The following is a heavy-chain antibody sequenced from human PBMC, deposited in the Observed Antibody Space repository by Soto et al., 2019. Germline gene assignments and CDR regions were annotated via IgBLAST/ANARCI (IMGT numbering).Heavy chain of an antibody. D-gene: IGHD6-19*01. J-gene: IGHJ3*02. CDR3: ANLAGGWYEAFGI. Sequence: EVQLLESGGGLVQPGGSLRLSCAASGFTFSSYAMTWVRQAPGKGLEWVSSISGSGGSAYYADSVKGRFTISRDNSKNTLDRQINSLRAEDTAVYYCANLAGGWYEAFGIWGQGTMVTVSS. V-gene: IGHV3-23*01. CDR1: GFTFSSYA. CDR2: ISGSGGSA.